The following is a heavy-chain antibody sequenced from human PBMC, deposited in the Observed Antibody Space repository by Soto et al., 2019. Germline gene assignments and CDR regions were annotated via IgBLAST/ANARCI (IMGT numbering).Heavy chain of an antibody. CDR2: IIPILGIA. CDR1: GGTFSSYT. Sequence: ASVKVSCKASGGTFSSYTISWVRQAPGQGLEWMGRIIPILGIANYAQKFQGRVTITADKSTSTAYMELSSLRSEDTAVYYCAREFGKVVVVAAQREPFDIWGQGTMVTVSS. CDR3: AREFGKVVVVAAQREPFDI. J-gene: IGHJ3*02. D-gene: IGHD2-15*01. V-gene: IGHV1-69*04.